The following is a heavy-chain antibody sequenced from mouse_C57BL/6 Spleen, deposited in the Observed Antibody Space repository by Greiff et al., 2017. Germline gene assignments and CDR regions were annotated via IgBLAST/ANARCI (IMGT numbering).Heavy chain of an antibody. Sequence: EVQLQQSGPELVKPGASVKISCKASGYTFTDYYMNWVKQSHGKSLEWIGDINPNNGGTSYNQKFKGKATLTVDKSSSTAYMELRILTSEDSAVYYCARGGITTVEWDYWGQGTSVTVSS. CDR3: ARGGITTVEWDY. V-gene: IGHV1-26*01. CDR2: INPNNGGT. D-gene: IGHD1-1*01. J-gene: IGHJ4*01. CDR1: GYTFTDYY.